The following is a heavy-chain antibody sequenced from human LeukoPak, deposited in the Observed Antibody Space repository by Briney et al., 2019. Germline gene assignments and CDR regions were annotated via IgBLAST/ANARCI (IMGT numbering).Heavy chain of an antibody. V-gene: IGHV5-51*01. J-gene: IGHJ4*02. CDR1: GYSFTSYW. CDR2: IYPGDSDT. CDR3: ARAAGGSGSYYNGFDY. Sequence: GGSLKISCKGSGYSFTSYWIGWVRQMPGKGLEWMGIIYPGDSDTRYSPSFQGQVTISADKSISTAYLQWSSLKASDTAMYYCARAAGGSGSYYNGFDYWGQGTLVTVSS. D-gene: IGHD3-10*01.